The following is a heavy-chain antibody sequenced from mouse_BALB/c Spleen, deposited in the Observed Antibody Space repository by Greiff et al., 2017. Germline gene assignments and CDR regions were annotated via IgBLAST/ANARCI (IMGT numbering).Heavy chain of an antibody. CDR2: INPSNGRT. J-gene: IGHJ2*01. CDR1: GYTFTSYW. V-gene: IGHV1S81*02. CDR3: ARSSSFDY. Sequence: QVQLQQPGADLVKPGASVKLSCKASGYTFTSYWMHWVKQRPGQGLEWIGEINPSNGRTNYNEKFKSKATLTVDKSSSTAYMQLSSLTSEDSAVYYCARSSSFDYWGQGTTLTVSS.